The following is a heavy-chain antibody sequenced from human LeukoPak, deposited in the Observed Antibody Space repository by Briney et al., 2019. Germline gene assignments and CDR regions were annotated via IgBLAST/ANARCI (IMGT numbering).Heavy chain of an antibody. CDR1: GGSFSGYY. J-gene: IGHJ5*02. Sequence: SETLSLTCAVYGGSFSGYYWSWIRQPPGKGLEWSGEIYHSGSTNYNPSLKSRVTISVDTSKNQFSLKLSSVTAADTAVYYCASLYCSSTSCYELNWFDPWGQGTLVTVSS. CDR3: ASLYCSSTSCYELNWFDP. CDR2: IYHSGST. V-gene: IGHV4-34*01. D-gene: IGHD2-2*01.